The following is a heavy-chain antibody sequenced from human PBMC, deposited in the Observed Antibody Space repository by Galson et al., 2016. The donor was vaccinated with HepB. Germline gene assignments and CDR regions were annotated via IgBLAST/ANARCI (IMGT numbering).Heavy chain of an antibody. CDR3: AGSYSGRKGASDI. CDR1: GFTFTSFA. D-gene: IGHD1-26*01. Sequence: SLRLSCAASGFTFTSFAMNWFRQAPGKGLEWVSGISGSGGNTYFADSVKGRFTISRDNSKTTVDLQMNSLRAEDTAVYYCAGSYSGRKGASDIWGQGTMVTVSS. CDR2: ISGSGGNT. J-gene: IGHJ3*02. V-gene: IGHV3-23*01.